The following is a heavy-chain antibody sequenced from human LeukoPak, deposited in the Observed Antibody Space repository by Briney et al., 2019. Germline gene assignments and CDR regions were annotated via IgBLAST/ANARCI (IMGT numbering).Heavy chain of an antibody. CDR2: INHSGST. V-gene: IGHV4-34*01. CDR3: ARRAPRGQQLVHNWFDP. CDR1: GGSFSGYY. D-gene: IGHD6-13*01. J-gene: IGHJ5*02. Sequence: NPSETLSLTCAVYGGSFSGYYWSWIRQPPGKGLEWIGEINHSGSTNYNPSLKSRVTISVDTSKNQFSLKLSSVTAADTAVYYCARRAPRGQQLVHNWFDPWGQGTLVTVSS.